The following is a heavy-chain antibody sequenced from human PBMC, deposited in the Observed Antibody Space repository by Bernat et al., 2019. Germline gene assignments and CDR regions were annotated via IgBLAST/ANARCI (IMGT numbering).Heavy chain of an antibody. CDR2: IWCDGSNK. CDR3: AREGYYYGSGSYYQFDY. CDR1: GFTFSSYG. V-gene: IGHV3-33*01. Sequence: QVQLVESGGGVVQPGRSLRLSCAASGFTFSSYGMHWVRQAPGKGLEWVAVIWCDGSNKYYADSVKGRFTISRDNSKNTLYLQMNSLRAEDTAVYYCAREGYYYGSGSYYQFDYWGQGTLVTVSS. D-gene: IGHD3-10*01. J-gene: IGHJ4*02.